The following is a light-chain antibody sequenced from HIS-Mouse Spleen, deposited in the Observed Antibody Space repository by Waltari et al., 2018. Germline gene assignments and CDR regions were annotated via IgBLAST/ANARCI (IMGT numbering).Light chain of an antibody. Sequence: SYELTQPPSVSVSPGQTARITCSGDALPKQYAYWYQQKPGQAPVLVIYKDSERPSGSPERGSGSSSGTTVTLTISGGQAEDEADYYCQSADSSGTNWVFGGGTKLTVL. CDR2: KDS. J-gene: IGLJ3*02. V-gene: IGLV3-25*03. CDR3: QSADSSGTNWV. CDR1: ALPKQY.